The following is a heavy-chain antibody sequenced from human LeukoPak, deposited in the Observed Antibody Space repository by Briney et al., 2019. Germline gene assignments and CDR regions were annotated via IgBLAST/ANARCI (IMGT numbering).Heavy chain of an antibody. CDR1: GYTFTSYC. Sequence: ASVKVSCKASGYTFTSYCIHWVRQAPGQGLEWMGLINPNGDSTTYAQKFQGRVTMTRDTSTSTLYMELSSLRSEDTAVYYCARENGYRRGLDYWGQGTLVTVSS. CDR3: ARENGYRRGLDY. V-gene: IGHV1-46*01. CDR2: INPNGDST. J-gene: IGHJ4*02. D-gene: IGHD5-24*01.